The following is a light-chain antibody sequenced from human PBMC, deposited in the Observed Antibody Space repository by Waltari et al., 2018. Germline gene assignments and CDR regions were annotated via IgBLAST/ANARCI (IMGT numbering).Light chain of an antibody. V-gene: IGLV2-14*03. CDR2: DVT. CDR3: TSYTRKHTWV. CDR1: SSDIGGYDY. J-gene: IGLJ3*02. Sequence: QSALTQPASVSGSPGQSITISCSGTSSDIGGYDYVSWYQQYPGIAPKLIIYDVTNRPSGVSNRFSGSKSGYTASLTTSGLQAADEAHYYCTSYTRKHTWVFGGGTKVTVL.